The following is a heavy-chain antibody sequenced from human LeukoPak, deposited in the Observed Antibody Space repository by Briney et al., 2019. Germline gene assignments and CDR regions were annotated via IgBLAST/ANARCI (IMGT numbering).Heavy chain of an antibody. CDR3: ARELPFDY. Sequence: GGSLRLSCAASGFTFSGSAMHWVRQAPGKGLVWVSRIKSDGSRTDYADSVKGRFTISRDNAKNTLYLQMNSLRAEDTAVYYCARELPFDYWGQGTLVTVSS. D-gene: IGHD2-15*01. CDR2: IKSDGSRT. CDR1: GFTFSGSA. V-gene: IGHV3-74*01. J-gene: IGHJ4*02.